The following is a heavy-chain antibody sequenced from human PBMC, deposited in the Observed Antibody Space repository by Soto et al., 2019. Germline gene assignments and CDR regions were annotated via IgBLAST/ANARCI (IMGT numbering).Heavy chain of an antibody. J-gene: IGHJ5*02. CDR3: ARDLGTTIAGPPRRETYGWLDP. D-gene: IGHD3-22*01. CDR1: GGTFPYYG. Sequence: QVQLVQSGAEVKRPGSSVKLSCKAAGGTFPYYGISWVRQAPGHGLEGLGGIIPIIGPATYAQKFQGRLTITSDQSTSTAYMELSSLGSEYTALYYCARDLGTTIAGPPRRETYGWLDPWGQGTLVTVSS. CDR2: IIPIIGPA. V-gene: IGHV1-69*01.